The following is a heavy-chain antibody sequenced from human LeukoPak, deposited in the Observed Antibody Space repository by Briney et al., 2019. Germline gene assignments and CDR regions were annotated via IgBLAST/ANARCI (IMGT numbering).Heavy chain of an antibody. Sequence: SETLSLTCTVSGGSISSTTHYWSWIRQPPGKGLEWIGSMHYSGSTYYNPSLKSRVTISVDTSKNQFSLKLSSVTAADTAVYYCAREMATIDAFDIWGQGTMVTVSS. CDR3: AREMATIDAFDI. CDR2: MHYSGST. J-gene: IGHJ3*02. D-gene: IGHD5-24*01. CDR1: GGSISSTTHY. V-gene: IGHV4-39*07.